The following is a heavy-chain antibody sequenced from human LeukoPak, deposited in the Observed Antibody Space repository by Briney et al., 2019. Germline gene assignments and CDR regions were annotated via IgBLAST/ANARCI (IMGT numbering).Heavy chain of an antibody. D-gene: IGHD6-13*01. V-gene: IGHV3-74*01. J-gene: IGHJ4*02. CDR3: AAAVAAAPGAY. CDR2: INSDGRST. CDR1: GFTFNNYW. Sequence: SGGSLRLSCAASGFTFNNYWMHWVRQASGEGLVWISRINSDGRSTNYADSVKGRFNISRDDAKNTLYLQMNSLRAEDTAVYYCAAAVAAAPGAYWGQGTLVTVSS.